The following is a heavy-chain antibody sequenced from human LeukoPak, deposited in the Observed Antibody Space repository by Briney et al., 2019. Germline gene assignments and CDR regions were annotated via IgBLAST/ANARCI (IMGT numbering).Heavy chain of an antibody. J-gene: IGHJ5*02. CDR3: ARDRAVAGTINWLDP. Sequence: SQTLSLTCAISGDSVSSNNATWNWIRQSPSRGLEWLGGTYYRSKWYNDYALSVKSRITVNPDTSKNQFSLLLNSVTPEDTAVYFCARDRAVAGTINWLDPWGQGTLVTVSS. CDR2: TYYRSKWYN. V-gene: IGHV6-1*01. CDR1: GDSVSSNNAT. D-gene: IGHD6-19*01.